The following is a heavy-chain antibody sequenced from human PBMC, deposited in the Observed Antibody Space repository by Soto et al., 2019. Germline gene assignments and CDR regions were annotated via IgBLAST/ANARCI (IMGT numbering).Heavy chain of an antibody. CDR1: GFTFSSYA. J-gene: IGHJ4*02. CDR2: ISCGGGSK. D-gene: IGHD4-4*01. Sequence: GGSLRLSCAASGFTFSSYAMSWVRQAPGKGLEWVSAISCGGGSKYYADSVKGRFTISRDNSKNTLYLQMHSLRAEDTAVYYCAKVFFLTKRRSLHQWGQGTLVTVSS. V-gene: IGHV3-23*01. CDR3: AKVFFLTKRRSLHQ.